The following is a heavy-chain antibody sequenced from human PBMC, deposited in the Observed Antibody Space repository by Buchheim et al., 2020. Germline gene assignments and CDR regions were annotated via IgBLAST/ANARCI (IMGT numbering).Heavy chain of an antibody. Sequence: EVQLVESGGGLVQPGGSLRLSCAASEFTFSDYEMNWVRQTPGKGLEWVSYISSSGGTIYYADSVKGRFTISRDNAENSLYLQMNSLRAKDTGVYYCARRGGSYYGWFDPWGQGT. CDR1: EFTFSDYE. CDR2: ISSSGGTI. J-gene: IGHJ5*02. CDR3: ARRGGSYYGWFDP. V-gene: IGHV3-48*03. D-gene: IGHD1-26*01.